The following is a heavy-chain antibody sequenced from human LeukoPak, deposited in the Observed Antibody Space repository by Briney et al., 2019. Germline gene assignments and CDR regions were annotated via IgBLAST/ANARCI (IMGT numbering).Heavy chain of an antibody. J-gene: IGHJ6*04. CDR3: ARTPGNYYGSGSYYSAAYYYYGMDV. CDR2: ISSSGSTI. D-gene: IGHD3-10*01. Sequence: GGSLRLSCAAPGFTFSDYYMSWIRQAPGKGLEWVSYISSSGSTIYYADSVKGRFTISRDNAKNSLYLQMNSLRAEDTAVYYCARTPGNYYGSGSYYSAAYYYYGMDVWGKGTTVTVSS. CDR1: GFTFSDYY. V-gene: IGHV3-11*01.